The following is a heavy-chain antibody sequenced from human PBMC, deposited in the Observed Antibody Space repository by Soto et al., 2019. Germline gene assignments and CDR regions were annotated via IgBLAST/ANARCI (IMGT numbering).Heavy chain of an antibody. V-gene: IGHV4-39*01. J-gene: IGHJ5*02. CDR1: GGSISSSSYY. Sequence: PSETLSLTCTVSGGSISSSSYYWGWIRQPPGKGLEWIGSTYYSGSTYYNPSLKSRVTISVDTSKNQFSLKLTSVTAADTAIYYCVGHQYSSGYCRWFDPWGQGTLVTVSS. CDR3: VGHQYSSGYCRWFDP. D-gene: IGHD6-19*01. CDR2: TYYSGST.